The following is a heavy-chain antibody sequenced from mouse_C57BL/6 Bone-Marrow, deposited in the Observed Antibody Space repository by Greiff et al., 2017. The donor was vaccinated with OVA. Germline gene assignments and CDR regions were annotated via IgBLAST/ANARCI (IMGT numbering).Heavy chain of an antibody. CDR2: ISNGGGST. V-gene: IGHV5-12*01. CDR1: GFTFSDYY. CDR3: ARGGYYYGSRGMDY. D-gene: IGHD1-1*01. Sequence: DVKLVESGGGLVQPGGSLKLSCAASGFTFSDYYMYWVRQTPEKRLEWVAYISNGGGSTYYPDTVKGRFTISRDNAKNTLYLQMSRLKSEDTAMYYCARGGYYYGSRGMDYWGQGTSVTVSS. J-gene: IGHJ4*01.